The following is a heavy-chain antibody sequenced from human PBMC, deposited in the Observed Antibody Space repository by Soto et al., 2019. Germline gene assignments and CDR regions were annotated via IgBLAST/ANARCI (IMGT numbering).Heavy chain of an antibody. V-gene: IGHV1-18*01. CDR1: GYTFTSYG. D-gene: IGHD3-22*01. CDR2: ISAYNGNT. Sequence: QVQLVQSGAEVKKPGASVKVSCKASGYTFTSYGISWVRQAPGQGLEWMGWISAYNGNTNYAQKLPCTVTMTTDPSTSTAYVELRSLRSDDTAVEYCAGGQAPMIVVVGDYWGQGTRVTVSS. CDR3: AGGQAPMIVVVGDY. J-gene: IGHJ4*02.